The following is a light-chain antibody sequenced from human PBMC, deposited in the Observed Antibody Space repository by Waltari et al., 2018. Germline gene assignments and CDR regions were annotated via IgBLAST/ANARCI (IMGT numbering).Light chain of an antibody. CDR1: TNDIGSYDY. V-gene: IGLV2-8*01. CDR3: SSYVASRIV. CDR2: EVS. J-gene: IGLJ2*01. Sequence: QSAPTQPPSASGSPGQSVTLSCTGTTNDIGSYDYVSWYQHHPGKAPKLIIYEVSNRPSGVSKRFFGSKSGSTASLTVSALQVEDEAIYYCSSYVASRIVFGGGTRLTVL.